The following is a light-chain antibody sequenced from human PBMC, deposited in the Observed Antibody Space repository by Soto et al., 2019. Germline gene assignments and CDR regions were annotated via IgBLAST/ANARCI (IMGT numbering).Light chain of an antibody. CDR2: GAS. V-gene: IGKV3-20*01. CDR3: QQYGGSPIT. Sequence: IVLTQSPGTLSLSPGERVTLSCRASQSVTTRLAWYQHKPGQAPTLLMSGASNRASGVPVRFSGSGSGTDFTLTITRLEPEVFALYYCQQYGGSPITFGLGTRLEIK. CDR1: QSVTTR. J-gene: IGKJ5*01.